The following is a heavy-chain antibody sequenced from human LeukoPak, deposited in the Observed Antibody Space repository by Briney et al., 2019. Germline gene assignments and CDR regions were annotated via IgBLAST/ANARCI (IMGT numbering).Heavy chain of an antibody. CDR2: IQYDGSNK. CDR3: ARTPKLGASHFDY. D-gene: IGHD1-14*01. J-gene: IGHJ4*02. Sequence: GGSLRLSCAASGFTFSKYDMHWVRQAPGKGLEWVAFIQYDGSNKYYADSVKGRFTISRDNSKNTLYLQMNSLRAEDTAVYYCARTPKLGASHFDYWGQGTLVTVSS. V-gene: IGHV3-30*02. CDR1: GFTFSKYD.